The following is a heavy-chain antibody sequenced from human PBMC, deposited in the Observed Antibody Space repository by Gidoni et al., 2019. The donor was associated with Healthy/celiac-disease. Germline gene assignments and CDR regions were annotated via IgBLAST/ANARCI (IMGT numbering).Heavy chain of an antibody. V-gene: IGHV3-9*01. J-gene: IGHJ5*02. Sequence: VPLVESGGRLLQPGRSLRLSFAASGPTFDDYAMHWVRQAPGKGLEWVSGISWNSGSIGYADSVKGRFTISRDNAKNALYLQMNSLRAEDTALYYCAKDGKGMTTVSTGWFDPWGQGTLVTVSS. CDR2: ISWNSGSI. CDR3: AKDGKGMTTVSTGWFDP. CDR1: GPTFDDYA. D-gene: IGHD4-17*01.